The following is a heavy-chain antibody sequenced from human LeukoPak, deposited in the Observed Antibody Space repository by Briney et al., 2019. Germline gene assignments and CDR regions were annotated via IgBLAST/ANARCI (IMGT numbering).Heavy chain of an antibody. CDR1: GFTFSSYW. CDR3: ARDLNYDFWSGYWGAYNWFDP. CDR2: INSDGSST. V-gene: IGHV3-74*01. J-gene: IGHJ5*02. D-gene: IGHD3-3*01. Sequence: GGSLRLSCAASGFTFSSYWMHWVRHAPGKGLVWVSRINSDGSSTSYADSVKGRFTISRDNAKNTLYLQMNSLRAEDTAVYYCARDLNYDFWSGYWGAYNWFDPWGQGTLVTVSS.